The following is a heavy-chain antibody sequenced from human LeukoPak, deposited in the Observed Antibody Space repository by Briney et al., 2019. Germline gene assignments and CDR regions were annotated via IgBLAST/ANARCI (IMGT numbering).Heavy chain of an antibody. J-gene: IGHJ4*02. CDR3: ARDLSSSYYYGSGSYSFDY. V-gene: IGHV1-2*02. D-gene: IGHD3-10*01. CDR1: GYTFAGYY. Sequence: GASVKVSCKASGYTFAGYYIHWVRQAPGQGLEWMGWINPNTGGTNYAQKFQGRVSMTRDTSITTAYMDLSSLRSDDTAVYYCARDLSSSYYYGSGSYSFDYWGQGTLVTVSS. CDR2: INPNTGGT.